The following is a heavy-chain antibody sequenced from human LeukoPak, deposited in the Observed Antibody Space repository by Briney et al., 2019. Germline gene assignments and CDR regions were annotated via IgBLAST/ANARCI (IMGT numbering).Heavy chain of an antibody. Sequence: SETLSLTCAVYGGSFSGYYWSWIRQPPGKGLEWIGEINHSGSTNYNPSLKSRVTISVDTSKNQFSLKLSSVTAADTAVHYCARTGLLWSPLDYWGQGTLVTVSS. CDR2: INHSGST. V-gene: IGHV4-34*01. CDR1: GGSFSGYY. D-gene: IGHD2-21*02. CDR3: ARTGLLWSPLDY. J-gene: IGHJ4*02.